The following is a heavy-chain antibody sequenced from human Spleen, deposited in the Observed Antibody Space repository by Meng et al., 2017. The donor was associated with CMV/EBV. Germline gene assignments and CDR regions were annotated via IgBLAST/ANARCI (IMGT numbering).Heavy chain of an antibody. D-gene: IGHD2-2*01. Sequence: QVQLVESGGGLVKPGGSLRLSCAVSGFTFSDYYMSWIRQAPGKGLEWVSYISSSSSYTNYADSVKGRFTISRDNAKNSLYLQMNSLRAEDTAVYYCARDWRYCSSTSCRTYDYWGQGTLVTVSS. CDR3: ARDWRYCSSTSCRTYDY. CDR2: ISSSSSYT. CDR1: GFTFSDYY. V-gene: IGHV3-11*05. J-gene: IGHJ4*02.